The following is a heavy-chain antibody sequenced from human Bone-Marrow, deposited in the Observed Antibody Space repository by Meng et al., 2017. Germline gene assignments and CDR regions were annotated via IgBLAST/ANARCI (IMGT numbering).Heavy chain of an antibody. CDR3: ARDLPTQHDY. V-gene: IGHV3-11*01. Sequence: GESLKISCAASGFTFSDYYMSWIRQAPGKGLEWVSYISSSGSTIYYADSVKGRFTISRDNAKNSLYLQMNSLRAEDTAVYYCARDLPTQHDYWGQGTLVTVYS. J-gene: IGHJ4*02. CDR1: GFTFSDYY. CDR2: ISSSGSTI. D-gene: IGHD1-1*01.